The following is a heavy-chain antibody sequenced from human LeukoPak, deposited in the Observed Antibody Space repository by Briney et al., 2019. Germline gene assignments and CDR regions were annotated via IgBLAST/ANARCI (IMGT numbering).Heavy chain of an antibody. Sequence: GGSLRLSCTASGFIFGEYAMSWFRQAPGKGLEWVSFIRSKAYGGTTEYAASVKGRFTISRDDSKSIAYLQMNSLKTEDTAVYYCTSDLNIAVGDYWGQGTLVTVSS. J-gene: IGHJ4*02. D-gene: IGHD6-19*01. CDR2: IRSKAYGGTT. CDR1: GFIFGEYA. CDR3: TSDLNIAVGDY. V-gene: IGHV3-49*03.